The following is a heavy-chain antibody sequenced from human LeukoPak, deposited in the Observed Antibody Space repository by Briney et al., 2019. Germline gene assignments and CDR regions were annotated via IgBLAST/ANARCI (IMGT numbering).Heavy chain of an antibody. CDR3: VTDGGSNYYDTFDY. V-gene: IGHV3-30-3*01. Sequence: GGSLRLSCAASGFTFSSYAMHWVRQAPGKGLEWVAVISYDGSNKYYADSVKGRFTISRDNSKNTLYLQMNSLRAEDTAVYYCVTDGGSNYYDTFDYWGQGTLVTVSS. CDR2: ISYDGSNK. J-gene: IGHJ4*02. CDR1: GFTFSSYA. D-gene: IGHD3-22*01.